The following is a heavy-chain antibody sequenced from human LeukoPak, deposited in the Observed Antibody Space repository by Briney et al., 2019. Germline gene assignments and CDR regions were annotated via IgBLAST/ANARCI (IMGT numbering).Heavy chain of an antibody. Sequence: PGGSLRLSCAASGFTFDDYAMHWVRHAPGKGLEWVSGISWNSGTKVYADSVKGRFTIYRDTAKNSLYLKMNSLRGEDAALYYCAVLHYYAMDVWGQGTTVTVSS. CDR2: ISWNSGTK. V-gene: IGHV3-9*01. J-gene: IGHJ6*02. CDR1: GFTFDDYA. D-gene: IGHD2-8*01. CDR3: AVLHYYAMDV.